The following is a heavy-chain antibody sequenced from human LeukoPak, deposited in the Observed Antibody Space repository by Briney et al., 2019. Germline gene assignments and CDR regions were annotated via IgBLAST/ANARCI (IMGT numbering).Heavy chain of an antibody. D-gene: IGHD5-18*01. J-gene: IGHJ3*02. CDR2: ISHHGINK. CDR1: GFTFSTYG. V-gene: IGHV3-30*18. Sequence: GGSLRLSCVASGFTFSTYGMNWVRQAPGKGLEWGAVISHHGINKFYGDSVKGRFTISRDNSSNMVYLQMNVLRAEDTAVYYCAKDFGIQLWSTRGVFDIWGQGTMVTVSS. CDR3: AKDFGIQLWSTRGVFDI.